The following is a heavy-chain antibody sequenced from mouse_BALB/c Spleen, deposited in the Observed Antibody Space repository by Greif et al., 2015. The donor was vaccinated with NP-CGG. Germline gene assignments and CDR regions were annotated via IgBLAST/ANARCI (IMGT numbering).Heavy chain of an antibody. CDR3: ARFSLTTATSR. CDR2: INPYNDGT. V-gene: IGHV1-14*01. CDR1: GYTFTSYV. J-gene: IGHJ2*01. D-gene: IGHD1-2*01. Sequence: EVQLQQSGPELVKPGASVKMSCKASGYTFTSYVMHWVKQKTGQGLEWIGYINPYNDGTKYNEKFKGKATLTSDKSSSTAYMELSSLTSEDSAVYYCARFSLTTATSRWGQGTTLTVSS.